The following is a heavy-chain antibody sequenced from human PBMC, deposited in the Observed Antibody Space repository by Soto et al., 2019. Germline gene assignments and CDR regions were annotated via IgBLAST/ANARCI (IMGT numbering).Heavy chain of an antibody. D-gene: IGHD3-3*01. Sequence: SETLSLTCAVYGGSFSGYYWSWIRQPPGKGLEWIGEINHSGSTNYNPSLKSRVTISVDTSKNQFSLKLSSVTAADTAVYYCARGYYDFWSGYLPSFDPWGQGTLVTVSS. V-gene: IGHV4-34*01. CDR3: ARGYYDFWSGYLPSFDP. CDR1: GGSFSGYY. CDR2: INHSGST. J-gene: IGHJ5*02.